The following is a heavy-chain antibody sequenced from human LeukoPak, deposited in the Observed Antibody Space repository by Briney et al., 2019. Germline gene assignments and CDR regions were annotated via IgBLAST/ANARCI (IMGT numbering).Heavy chain of an antibody. CDR1: GGTFSSYA. Sequence: SVKVSCKASGGTFSSYAISWVRQAPGQGLEWMGGIITIFGTANYAQKFQGRVTITADESTSTAYMELSSLRSEDTAVYYCAREKGEPDYYDSNPGGYYYYYGMDVWGQGTTVTVSS. CDR2: IITIFGTA. D-gene: IGHD3-22*01. CDR3: AREKGEPDYYDSNPGGYYYYYGMDV. V-gene: IGHV1-69*01. J-gene: IGHJ6*02.